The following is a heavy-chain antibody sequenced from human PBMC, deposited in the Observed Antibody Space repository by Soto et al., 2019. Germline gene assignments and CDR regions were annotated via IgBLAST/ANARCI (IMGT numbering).Heavy chain of an antibody. CDR3: ARDIYSYGSVGTPDI. J-gene: IGHJ3*02. V-gene: IGHV3-30-3*01. D-gene: IGHD5-18*01. Sequence: PGGSLRLSCVASGFSFSSQAMHWVRQAPGKGLEWVAAISNDGNRQLYADSVKDRFTISRDNSRNTLDLQMNNLSTEDTGVYFCARDIYSYGSVGTPDIWGQGTMVTVSS. CDR1: GFSFSSQA. CDR2: ISNDGNRQ.